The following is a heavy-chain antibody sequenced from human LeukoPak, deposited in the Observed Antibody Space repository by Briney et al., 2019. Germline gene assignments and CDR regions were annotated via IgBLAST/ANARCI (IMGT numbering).Heavy chain of an antibody. J-gene: IGHJ3*02. D-gene: IGHD1-26*01. CDR1: GGFIDNHY. Sequence: PSETLSLTCTVSGGFIDNHYWSWVRQPPGKGLEWIGYIYYSGSTNYNPSLKSRVTISVDTSKNQFSLKLSSVTAADTAVYYCAKYRVGATLGDAFDIWGQGTMVTVSS. V-gene: IGHV4-59*11. CDR3: AKYRVGATLGDAFDI. CDR2: IYYSGST.